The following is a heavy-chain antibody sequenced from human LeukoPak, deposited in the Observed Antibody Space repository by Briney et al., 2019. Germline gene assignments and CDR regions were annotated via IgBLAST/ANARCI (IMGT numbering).Heavy chain of an antibody. CDR2: IIPIFGIA. V-gene: IGHV1-69*04. CDR3: ARDDSSGYSVDIEDAFDI. CDR1: GGTFSSYV. D-gene: IGHD3-22*01. J-gene: IGHJ3*02. Sequence: ASVKVSCKASGGTFSSYVISWVRQAPGQGLEWMGRIIPIFGIANYAQKFQGRVTITADKSTSTAYMELSSLRSEDTAVYYCARDDSSGYSVDIEDAFDIWGQGTMVTVSS.